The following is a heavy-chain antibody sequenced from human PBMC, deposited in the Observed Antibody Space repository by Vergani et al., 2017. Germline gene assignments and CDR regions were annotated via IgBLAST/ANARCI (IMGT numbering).Heavy chain of an antibody. CDR1: GYSITRAYY. CDR2: IYDSGST. Sequence: VQLQESGPGLVKPSETLSVTCTVSGYSITRAYYWGWIRQAPGKGLEYIGSIYDSGSTYYNPSLKSRVTISVDTSKNQFSLKLSSVTAADTAVYYCARDTIAAAGPPFYYYYMDVWGKGTTVTVSS. CDR3: ARDTIAAAGPPFYYYYMDV. D-gene: IGHD6-13*01. J-gene: IGHJ6*03. V-gene: IGHV4-38-2*02.